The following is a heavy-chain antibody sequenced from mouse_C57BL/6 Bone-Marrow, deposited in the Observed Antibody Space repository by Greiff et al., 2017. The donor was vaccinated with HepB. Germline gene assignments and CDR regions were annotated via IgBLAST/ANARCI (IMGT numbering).Heavy chain of an antibody. V-gene: IGHV5-6*01. J-gene: IGHJ3*01. Sequence: EVKLVESGGDLVKPGGSLKLSCAASGFTFSSHGMSWVRQTLDKRLEWVATISSGGSYTYYPDSVKGRFTISRDNAKNTRYLQMSSLKSEDTAIYYCARPNGNASFAYWGQRTLVTVSA. CDR2: ISSGGSYT. CDR1: GFTFSSHG. D-gene: IGHD2-1*01. CDR3: ARPNGNASFAY.